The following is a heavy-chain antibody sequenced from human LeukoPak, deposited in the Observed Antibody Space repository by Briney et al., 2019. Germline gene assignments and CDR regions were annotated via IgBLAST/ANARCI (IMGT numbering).Heavy chain of an antibody. CDR2: ISCNSGSI. D-gene: IGHD3-22*01. V-gene: IGHV3-9*01. J-gene: IGHJ4*02. CDR1: GFTFDDYA. Sequence: PGGSLRLSCAASGFTFDDYAMHWVRQAPGKGLEWASGISCNSGSIGYADSVKGRFTISRDNAKNSLYLQMNSLRAEDTALYYCAKVGDSSGYYNPYFDYWGQGTLVTVSS. CDR3: AKVGDSSGYYNPYFDY.